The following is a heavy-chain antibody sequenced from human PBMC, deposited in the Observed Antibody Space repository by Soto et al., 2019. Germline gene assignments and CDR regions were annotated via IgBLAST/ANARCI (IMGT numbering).Heavy chain of an antibody. V-gene: IGHV3-48*03. D-gene: IGHD3-10*01. CDR3: ARGFGRFNY. CDR2: IDGSGTTK. J-gene: IGHJ4*02. Sequence: EVQLLESGGGLVQPGGSLRLSCGVSGFTFNDFEMNWVRQAPGKGLEWLAYIDGSGTTKNYADSVRGRFTISRDNPNNSLLLQMSSLGAAATAIYYCARGFGRFNYWGQGTLVSVSS. CDR1: GFTFNDFE.